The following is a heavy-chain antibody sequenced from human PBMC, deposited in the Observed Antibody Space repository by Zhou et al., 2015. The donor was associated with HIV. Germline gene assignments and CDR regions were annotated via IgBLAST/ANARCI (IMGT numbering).Heavy chain of an antibody. CDR1: GGTFSSYA. D-gene: IGHD3-22*01. CDR2: IIPIFGTA. Sequence: QVQLVQSGAEVKKPGSSVKVSCKASGGTFSSYAISWVRQAPGQGLEWMGGIIPIFGTANYAQKFQDRVSITADASTTTAYMELSSLRSDDTAVYYCARGYYYDSSGYYPFDYWGQGTLVTVSS. CDR3: ARGYYYDSSGYYPFDY. V-gene: IGHV1-69*01. J-gene: IGHJ4*02.